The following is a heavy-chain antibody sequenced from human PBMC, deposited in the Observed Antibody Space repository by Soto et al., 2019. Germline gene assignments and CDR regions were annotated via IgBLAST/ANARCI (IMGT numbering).Heavy chain of an antibody. V-gene: IGHV1-46*01. J-gene: IGHJ5*02. Sequence: RASVKVSCKASGYTFTSYYMHWVRQAPGQGLEWMGIINPSGGSTSYAQKFQGRVTMTRDTSTSTVYMELSSLRSEDTAVYYCARSNSGWYRKPVNWFDPWGQGPLVTVS. CDR2: INPSGGST. D-gene: IGHD6-19*01. CDR3: ARSNSGWYRKPVNWFDP. CDR1: GYTFTSYY.